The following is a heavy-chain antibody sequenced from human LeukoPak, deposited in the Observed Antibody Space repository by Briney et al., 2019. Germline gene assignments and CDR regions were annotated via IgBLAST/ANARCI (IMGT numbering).Heavy chain of an antibody. D-gene: IGHD2-2*01. Sequence: PGRSLRLSFAASGFSFSTYGMHWVRQAPGKGLEWVSLIWYDGSKKYYADSVKGRFTISRDNSKNTLYLQMNSLRAEDTAVYYCARDLNIVVGPLQHWGQGTLVTVSS. V-gene: IGHV3-33*01. CDR1: GFSFSTYG. CDR3: ARDLNIVVGPLQH. J-gene: IGHJ1*01. CDR2: IWYDGSKK.